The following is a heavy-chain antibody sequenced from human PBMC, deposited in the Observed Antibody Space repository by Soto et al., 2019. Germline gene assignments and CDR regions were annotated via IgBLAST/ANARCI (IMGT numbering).Heavy chain of an antibody. CDR2: LSSSGGST. V-gene: IGHV3-23*01. Sequence: VQLLDSGGGLVQPGGSLRLSCAASGFTFNNYVMSWVRQAPGKGLEWVSALSSSGGSTYYADSVKGRFAISRDNSKNTLYLQMNGLRAEDTALYYCAKCEFSFGPNSLYYFDYWGQGTLVAVSS. CDR3: AKCEFSFGPNSLYYFDY. D-gene: IGHD5-18*01. J-gene: IGHJ4*02. CDR1: GFTFNNYV.